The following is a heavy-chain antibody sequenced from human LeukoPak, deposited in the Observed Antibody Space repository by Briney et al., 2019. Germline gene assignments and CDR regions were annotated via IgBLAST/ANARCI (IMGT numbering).Heavy chain of an antibody. Sequence: GGSLRLSCAASGFTFSSYGMDWVRQAPGKGLEWVAAIWYDGSNKRYADSVKGRFTISRDNPKNTLYLQMNSLRAEDTAVYYCAREYYYDSSLAFDIWGQGIMVTVSS. CDR1: GFTFSSYG. J-gene: IGHJ3*02. D-gene: IGHD3-22*01. CDR3: AREYYYDSSLAFDI. V-gene: IGHV3-33*01. CDR2: IWYDGSNK.